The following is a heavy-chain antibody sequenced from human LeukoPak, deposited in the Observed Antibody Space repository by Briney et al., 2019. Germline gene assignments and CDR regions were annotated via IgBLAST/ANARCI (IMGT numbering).Heavy chain of an antibody. D-gene: IGHD3-16*01. CDR3: ARQRFTTRAYAGNWFDP. CDR2: IYPGDSDT. J-gene: IGHJ5*02. V-gene: IGHV5-51*01. CDR1: GYSFTSYW. Sequence: GESLKISCKGSGYSFTSYWIGWVRQMPGKGLEWMGIIYPGDSDTGYSPSFQGQVTISADKSISTAYLQWSSLKASDTAMYYCARQRFTTRAYAGNWFDPWGQGTLVTVSS.